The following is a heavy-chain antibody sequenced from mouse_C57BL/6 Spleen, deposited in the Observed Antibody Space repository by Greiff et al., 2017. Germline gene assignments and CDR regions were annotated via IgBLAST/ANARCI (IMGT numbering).Heavy chain of an antibody. D-gene: IGHD1-1*01. V-gene: IGHV1-69*01. J-gene: IGHJ1*03. CDR3: ARYYGSSSDWYFDV. CDR2: IDPSDSYT. CDR1: GYTFTSYW. Sequence: VQLQQPGAELVMPGASVKLSCKASGYTFTSYWMHWVKQRPGQGLEWIGEIDPSDSYTNYNQKFKGKSTLTVDKSSSTAYMQLSSLTSEDSAVXYCARYYGSSSDWYFDVWGTGTTVTVSS.